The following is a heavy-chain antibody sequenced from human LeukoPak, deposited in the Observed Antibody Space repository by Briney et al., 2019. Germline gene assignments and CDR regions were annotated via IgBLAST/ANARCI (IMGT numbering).Heavy chain of an antibody. CDR3: ARAPMSYDSSGFGGAFDI. V-gene: IGHV3-30-3*01. CDR2: ISYDGTNK. D-gene: IGHD3-22*01. J-gene: IGHJ3*02. CDR1: GFTFSNYA. Sequence: GGSLRLSCAASGFTFSNYAMHWVRQAPGKGLEWVAVISYDGTNKYYADSVKGRFTISRDNSKDTMYLQMNSLRAEDTAMYYCARAPMSYDSSGFGGAFDIWGQGTMVTVSS.